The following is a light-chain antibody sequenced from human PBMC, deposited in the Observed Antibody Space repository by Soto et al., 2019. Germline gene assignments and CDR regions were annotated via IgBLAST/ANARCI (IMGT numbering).Light chain of an antibody. CDR3: QQYDSYPLT. V-gene: IGKV1-5*03. CDR1: QSVSGW. Sequence: DIQMTQSPSTLSASVGDRVIITCRASQSVSGWLAWYQQRPGKAPNLLIYKASTLKTGVPLIFSGSGSGTEFTLAIITLQPDDFATYYCQQYDSYPLTFGGGTKVEIK. CDR2: KAS. J-gene: IGKJ4*01.